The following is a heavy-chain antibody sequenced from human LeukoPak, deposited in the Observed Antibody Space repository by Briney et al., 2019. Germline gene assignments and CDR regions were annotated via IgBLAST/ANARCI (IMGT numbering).Heavy chain of an antibody. J-gene: IGHJ4*02. V-gene: IGHV1-69*05. CDR1: GGTFSSYA. CDR2: IILIFGTA. Sequence: SVKVSCKASGGTFSSYAISWVRQAPGQGLEWMGGIILIFGTANYAQKFQGRVTITTDESTSTAYMELSSLGSEDTAVYYCAALHGGSLHEVFDYWGQGTLVTVSS. CDR3: AALHGGSLHEVFDY. D-gene: IGHD2-15*01.